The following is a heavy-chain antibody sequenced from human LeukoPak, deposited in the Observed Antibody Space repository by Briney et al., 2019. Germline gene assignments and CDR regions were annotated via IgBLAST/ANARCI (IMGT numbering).Heavy chain of an antibody. Sequence: GSLRLSCVASGFIFSNYWMSWVRQVPGKGLEWIGSIYYSGSTYYNPSLKSRVTISVETSKNQFSLKLSSVTAADTAVYYCAKGDYYNMDVWGKGTTVTVSS. CDR3: AKGDYYNMDV. V-gene: IGHV4-4*02. CDR1: GFIFSNYW. CDR2: IYYSGST. J-gene: IGHJ6*03.